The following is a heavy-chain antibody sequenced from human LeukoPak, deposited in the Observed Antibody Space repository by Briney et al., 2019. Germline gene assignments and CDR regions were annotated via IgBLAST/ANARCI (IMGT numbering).Heavy chain of an antibody. D-gene: IGHD3-16*01. CDR1: GGSISSYY. J-gene: IGHJ4*02. V-gene: IGHV4-59*12. CDR3: ARAGRGGFDFDY. CDR2: IHYTGST. Sequence: SETLSLTCTVSGGSISSYYWSWIRQPPGKGLEWIGHIHYTGSTNYNPSLKSRVTISLDTSKNQLSLHLSSVTAADTAVYSCARAGRGGFDFDYWGQGALVTVSS.